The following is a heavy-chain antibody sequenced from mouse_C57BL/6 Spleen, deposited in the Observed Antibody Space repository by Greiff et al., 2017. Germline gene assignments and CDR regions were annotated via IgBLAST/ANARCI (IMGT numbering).Heavy chain of an antibody. CDR1: GYAFSSSC. V-gene: IGHV1-82*01. Sequence: QVQLQQSGPELVKPGASVTISCKASGYAFSSSCINWVKQRPGRGLVWIGRIYPGDGDTNYNRKFKGKATLTADTSSSPAFMQLSTLTSEATAVDFAASYYCGRSYGCAYWGQGTMLTVSA. D-gene: IGHD1-1*01. CDR3: ASYYCGRSYGCAY. CDR2: IYPGDGDT. J-gene: IGHJ3*01.